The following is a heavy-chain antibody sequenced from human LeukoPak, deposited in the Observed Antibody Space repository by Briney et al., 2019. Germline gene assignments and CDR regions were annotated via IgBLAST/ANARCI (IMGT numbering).Heavy chain of an antibody. D-gene: IGHD3-3*01. Sequence: ASVKVSCKASGYTFTSYYMHWVRQAPGQGLEWMGIINPSGGSKSYAQKFQGRVTMTRDTSTSTVYMELSSLRSEDTAVYYCARAKSSGLRFLEWLLSVFDYWGQGTLVTVSS. V-gene: IGHV1-46*01. CDR1: GYTFTSYY. CDR3: ARAKSSGLRFLEWLLSVFDY. J-gene: IGHJ4*02. CDR2: INPSGGSK.